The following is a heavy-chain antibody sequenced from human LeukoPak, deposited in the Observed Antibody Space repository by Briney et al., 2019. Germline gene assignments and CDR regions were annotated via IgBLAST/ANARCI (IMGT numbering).Heavy chain of an antibody. J-gene: IGHJ3*02. CDR2: ISYDGSNK. V-gene: IGHV3-30*01. Sequence: GGSLRLSCAASGFTFSSYAMHWVRQAPGKGLEWVAVISYDGSNKYYADSVKGRFTISRDNSKNTLYLQMNSLSAEDTAVYYCARDRAVAVAGTWDAFDIWGQGTMVTVSS. CDR1: GFTFSSYA. D-gene: IGHD6-19*01. CDR3: ARDRAVAVAGTWDAFDI.